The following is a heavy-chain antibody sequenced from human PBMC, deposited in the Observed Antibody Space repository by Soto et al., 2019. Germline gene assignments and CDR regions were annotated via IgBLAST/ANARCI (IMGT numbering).Heavy chain of an antibody. J-gene: IGHJ4*02. V-gene: IGHV4-31*03. CDR2: IYYSGST. CDR1: GGSISSGGYY. Sequence: SETLSLTCTVSGGSISSGGYYWSWIRQHPGKGLEWIGCIYYSGSTYYNPSLKSRVTISVDTSKNQFSLKLSSVTAADTAVYYCAKTGTTDVYFDYWGQGTLVTVSS. D-gene: IGHD1-1*01. CDR3: AKTGTTDVYFDY.